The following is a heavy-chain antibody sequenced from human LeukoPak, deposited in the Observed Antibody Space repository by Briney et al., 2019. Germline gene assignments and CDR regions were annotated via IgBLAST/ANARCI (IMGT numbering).Heavy chain of an antibody. J-gene: IGHJ4*02. D-gene: IGHD2-2*01. CDR3: AHGSMYQLDY. CDR1: GFTFSNYG. Sequence: QTGGSLRLSCAASGFTFSNYGMSWVRQAPGKGLEWVSVTSGSGENSYYADSVKGRFTISRDNFKNTLYLQMNSLRAEDTAVYYCAHGSMYQLDYWGQGTLVTVSS. V-gene: IGHV3-23*01. CDR2: TSGSGENS.